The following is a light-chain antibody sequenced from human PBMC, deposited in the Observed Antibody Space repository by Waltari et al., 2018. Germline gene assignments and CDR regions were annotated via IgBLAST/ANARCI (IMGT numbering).Light chain of an antibody. V-gene: IGLV7-43*01. Sequence: QTVVTQEPSLTVSPGGTVNLTCASSTGAVNSGPYPNWFQPKPGQAPRALIYATSNKYSWTPARFSGSLLGDKAALTLSGVQPEDGADYYCLLYSGGAHLFGGGTKLTVL. CDR3: LLYSGGAHL. CDR2: ATS. CDR1: TGAVNSGPY. J-gene: IGLJ2*01.